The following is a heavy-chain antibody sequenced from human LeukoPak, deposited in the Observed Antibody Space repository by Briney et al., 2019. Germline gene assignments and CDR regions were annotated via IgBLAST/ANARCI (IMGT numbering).Heavy chain of an antibody. CDR1: GYTFTGYY. V-gene: IGHV1-2*02. Sequence: GASVKVSCKASGYTFTGYYMHWVRQAPGQGLEWMGWINPNSGGTNYAQKFQGRVTMTRDTSISTAYMELSRLRSDDTAVYYCAGEVRVVAVPAAIPWFDPWGQGTLVTVSS. D-gene: IGHD2-2*02. J-gene: IGHJ5*02. CDR3: AGEVRVVAVPAAIPWFDP. CDR2: INPNSGGT.